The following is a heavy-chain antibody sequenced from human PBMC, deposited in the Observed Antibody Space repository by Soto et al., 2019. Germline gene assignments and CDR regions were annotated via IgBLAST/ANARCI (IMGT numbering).Heavy chain of an antibody. CDR2: IYYSGST. J-gene: IGHJ5*01. Sequence: PSETLSLTCTVSGGSISSYYWSWIRRPPGKGLEWIGYIYYSGSTNYNPSLKSRVTTSVDTSKNQFSLKLSSVTAADTAVYYCARVYVPAGGNLWFESWGQGTLVTVSS. CDR3: ARVYVPAGGNLWFES. D-gene: IGHD3-16*01. CDR1: GGSISSYY. V-gene: IGHV4-59*01.